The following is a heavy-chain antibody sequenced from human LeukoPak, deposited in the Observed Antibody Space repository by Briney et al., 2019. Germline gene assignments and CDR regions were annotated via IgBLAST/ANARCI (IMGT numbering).Heavy chain of an antibody. CDR2: ISYDGSNK. D-gene: IGHD2-15*01. V-gene: IGHV3-30*18. Sequence: PGGSLRLSCAASGFTFSSYGMHWVRQAPGKGLEWVAVISYDGSNKYYADSVKGRFTISRDNSKNTLYLQMNSLRAEDTAVYYCAKDDCSGGSCYSAGLVFDYWGQGTLVTVSS. J-gene: IGHJ4*02. CDR3: AKDDCSGGSCYSAGLVFDY. CDR1: GFTFSSYG.